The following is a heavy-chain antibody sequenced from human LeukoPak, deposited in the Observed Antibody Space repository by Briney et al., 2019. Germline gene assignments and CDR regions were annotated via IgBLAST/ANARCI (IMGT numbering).Heavy chain of an antibody. CDR3: ARDWHAYYYGSGSYVMDV. D-gene: IGHD3-10*01. CDR1: GCSISSYY. Sequence: SETLSLTCTVSGCSISSYYWSWVRQPPGEGLEWMGWIYYSRSSNYNPSLKGRVTISVDTSKNQFSLKLSSVTAADTAVYYCARDWHAYYYGSGSYVMDVWGKGTTVTVSS. V-gene: IGHV4-59*01. J-gene: IGHJ6*04. CDR2: IYYSRSS.